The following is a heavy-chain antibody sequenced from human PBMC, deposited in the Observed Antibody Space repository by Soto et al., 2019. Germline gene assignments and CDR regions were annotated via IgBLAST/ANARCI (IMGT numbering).Heavy chain of an antibody. V-gene: IGHV4-59*08. J-gene: IGHJ4*02. CDR3: ASHAGGGWFFDY. D-gene: IGHD6-19*01. Sequence: SETLSLTCTVSRGSISSYYWSWIRQPPGKRLEWIGYIFYSGSTNYNPSLKSRVTISVHTSKNQFPLKLSSVTAADTAVYYCASHAGGGWFFDYWGQGTQVTVSS. CDR2: IFYSGST. CDR1: RGSISSYY.